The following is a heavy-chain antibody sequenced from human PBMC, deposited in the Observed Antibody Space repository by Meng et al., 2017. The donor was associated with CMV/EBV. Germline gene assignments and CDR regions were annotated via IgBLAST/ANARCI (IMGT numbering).Heavy chain of an antibody. V-gene: IGHV3-11*04. D-gene: IGHD3-10*01. Sequence: GESLKISCAASGFTFSDYYMSWIRQAPGKGLEWVSYISSSGSTIYYADSVKGRFTISRDNAKNSLYLQMNSLRAEDTAVYYCARLRFYYGSGSYYKGIYFDYWGQGTLGT. J-gene: IGHJ4*02. CDR2: ISSSGSTI. CDR3: ARLRFYYGSGSYYKGIYFDY. CDR1: GFTFSDYY.